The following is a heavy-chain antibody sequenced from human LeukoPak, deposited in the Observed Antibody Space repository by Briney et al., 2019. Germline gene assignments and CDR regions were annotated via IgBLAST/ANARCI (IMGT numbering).Heavy chain of an antibody. V-gene: IGHV3-7*01. CDR3: ARVDSSGYSSPGDAFDI. J-gene: IGHJ3*02. CDR2: IKQDGSEK. D-gene: IGHD3-22*01. CDR1: GFTFSSYW. Sequence: PGGSLRLSCAASGFTFSSYWMSWVRQAPGKGLEWVANIKQDGSEKYYVDCVKGRFTISRDNAKNSQYLQINSLRAEDTAVYYCARVDSSGYSSPGDAFDIWGQGTMVTVSS.